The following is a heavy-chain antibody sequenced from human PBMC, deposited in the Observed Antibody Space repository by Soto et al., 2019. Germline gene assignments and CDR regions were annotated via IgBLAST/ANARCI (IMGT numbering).Heavy chain of an antibody. J-gene: IGHJ3*02. CDR2: ISYDGSNK. D-gene: IGHD6-19*01. V-gene: IGHV3-30-3*01. CDR1: GFTFSSYA. Sequence: GGSLRLSCAASGFTFSSYAMRWVRQAPGKGLEWVAVISYDGSNKYYADSVKGRFTISRDNSKNTLYLQMNSLRAEDTAVYYCARPRVAVAGTFAAFDIWGQGTMVTVPS. CDR3: ARPRVAVAGTFAAFDI.